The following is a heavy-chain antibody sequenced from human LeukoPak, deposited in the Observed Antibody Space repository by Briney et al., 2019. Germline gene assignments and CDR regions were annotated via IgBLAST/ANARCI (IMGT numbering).Heavy chain of an antibody. D-gene: IGHD4-23*01. V-gene: IGHV3-74*01. CDR1: GFTFSNYW. CDR3: ARRAGGYSHPYDY. J-gene: IGHJ4*02. Sequence: GGSLRLSCAASGFTFSNYWMHWVRQAPGKGLVWVSRINSDGINTSYTDSVKGRFTISRDNSKNTLYLQMNSLRAEDTAVYYCARRAGGYSHPYDYWGQGTLVTVSS. CDR2: INSDGINT.